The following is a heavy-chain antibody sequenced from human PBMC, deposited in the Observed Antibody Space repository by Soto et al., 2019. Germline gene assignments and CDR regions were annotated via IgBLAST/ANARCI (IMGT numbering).Heavy chain of an antibody. CDR2: ISWNSGSI. V-gene: IGHV3-9*01. CDR1: GFTFDDYA. J-gene: IGHJ6*02. D-gene: IGHD4-17*01. Sequence: GGSLRLSCAASGFTFDDYAMHWVRQAPGKGLEWVSGISWNSGSIGYADSVKGRFTISRDNAKNSLYLQMNSLRAEDTALYYCAKDISPPLKSPYGDYITDYYYYGMDVWGQGTTVTVSS. CDR3: AKDISPPLKSPYGDYITDYYYYGMDV.